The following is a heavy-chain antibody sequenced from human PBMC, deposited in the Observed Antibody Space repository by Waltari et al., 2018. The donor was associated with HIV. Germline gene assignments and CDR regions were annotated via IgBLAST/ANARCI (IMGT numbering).Heavy chain of an antibody. V-gene: IGHV2-26*01. CDR2: IFSNDEK. CDR1: GFSLSNARMG. CDR3: ARTNSGPYDYVWGSYRNDAFDI. Sequence: QVTLKESGPVLVKPTETLTLTCTVSGFSLSNARMGVSWIRQPPGKALEWLAHIFSNDEKSYRTSLKSRPTIAKDTSKSQVVLTMTNMDPVDTATDYCARTNSGPYDYVWGSYRNDAFDICGQGTMVTVSS. D-gene: IGHD3-16*02. J-gene: IGHJ3*02.